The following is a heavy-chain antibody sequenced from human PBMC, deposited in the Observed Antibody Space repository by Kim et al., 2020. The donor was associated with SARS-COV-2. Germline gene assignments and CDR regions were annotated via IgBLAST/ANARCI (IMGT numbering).Heavy chain of an antibody. J-gene: IGHJ4*02. CDR3: AKAGGDCSGGRCLDY. Sequence: ESVKGRFTISRDNAKNALYLQMNSLRAEDTALYYCAKAGGDCSGGRCLDYWGQGSLVTVSS. D-gene: IGHD2-15*01. V-gene: IGHV3-9*01.